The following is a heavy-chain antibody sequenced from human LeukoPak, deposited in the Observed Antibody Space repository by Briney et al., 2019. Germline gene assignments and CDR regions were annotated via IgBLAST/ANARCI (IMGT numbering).Heavy chain of an antibody. D-gene: IGHD6-19*01. CDR1: GFTFSSYG. CDR3: ARDLSAAFDF. V-gene: IGHV3-33*01. Sequence: PGRSLRLSCAASGFTFSSYGMHWVRQAPGKGLEWVARLVYDERSDYANSVKGRFSISRDNSKNTLFLDMSDLRVEDTAVYYCARDLSAAFDFWGPGVLVTVSS. CDR2: LVYDERS. J-gene: IGHJ4*02.